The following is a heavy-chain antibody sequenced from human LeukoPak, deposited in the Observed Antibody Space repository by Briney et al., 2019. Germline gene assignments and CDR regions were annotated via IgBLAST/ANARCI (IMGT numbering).Heavy chain of an antibody. CDR2: ISSSGSTI. CDR1: GFTFSSYE. J-gene: IGHJ4*02. CDR3: ARGHDYGGHFDY. V-gene: IGHV3-48*03. Sequence: PGGSLRLSCAASGFTFSSYEMNWVRQAPGKGLEWVSYISSSGSTIYYADSVKGRFTIPRDNAKNSLYLQMNSLRAEDTAVYYCARGHDYGGHFDYWGQGTLVTVSS. D-gene: IGHD4/OR15-4a*01.